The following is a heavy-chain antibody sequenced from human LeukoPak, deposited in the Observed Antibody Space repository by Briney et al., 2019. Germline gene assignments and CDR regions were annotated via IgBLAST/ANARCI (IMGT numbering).Heavy chain of an antibody. J-gene: IGHJ4*02. CDR3: AKDGVRFLEWLLPSYFGY. V-gene: IGHV3-30*02. CDR1: GFTFSSYG. CDR2: IRYDGSNK. D-gene: IGHD3-3*01. Sequence: GGSLRLSCVASGFTFSSYGMHWVRQAPGKGLEWVAFIRYDGSNKYYADSVKGRFTISRDNSKNTLYLQMNSLRAEDTAVYYCAKDGVRFLEWLLPSYFGYWGQGTLVTVSS.